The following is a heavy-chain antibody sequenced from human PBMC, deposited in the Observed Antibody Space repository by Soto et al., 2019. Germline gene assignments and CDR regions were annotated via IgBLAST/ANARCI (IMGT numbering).Heavy chain of an antibody. J-gene: IGHJ6*02. CDR2: ISYDGSNK. Sequence: QVQLVESGGGVVQPGRSLRLSCAASGFTFSSYAMHWVRQAHGKGLEWVAVISYDGSNKYYADSVKGRFTISRDNSKNTLYLHMNRLRAEDTAVYYCARDRGCTNGVFYYYYGMDVWGQVTTVTVSS. CDR1: GFTFSSYA. CDR3: ARDRGCTNGVFYYYYGMDV. D-gene: IGHD2-8*01. V-gene: IGHV3-30-3*01.